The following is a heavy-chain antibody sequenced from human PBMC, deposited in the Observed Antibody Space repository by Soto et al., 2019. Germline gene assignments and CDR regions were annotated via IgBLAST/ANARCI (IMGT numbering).Heavy chain of an antibody. D-gene: IGHD6-6*01. CDR2: ISSSSSYI. V-gene: IGHV3-21*01. Sequence: PGGSRRLSCAASGFTFSSYSMNWVRQAPGKGLEGVSSISSSSSYIYYADSVKGRFTISRDNAKNSLYLQMNSLRAEDTAVYYCARDPLRSSFASRVLWPREMRAFDIWGQGTMVTVSS. CDR1: GFTFSSYS. J-gene: IGHJ3*02. CDR3: ARDPLRSSFASRVLWPREMRAFDI.